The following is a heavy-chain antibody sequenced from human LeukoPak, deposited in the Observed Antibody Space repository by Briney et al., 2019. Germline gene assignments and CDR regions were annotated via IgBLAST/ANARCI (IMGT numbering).Heavy chain of an antibody. CDR2: IKQDGSEK. Sequence: GGSLRLSCAASGFTFSSYWMSWVRQAPGKGLEWVANIKQDGSEKYYVDSVKGRFTISRDNSKNTLYLQMNSLRAEDTAVYYCAKDRSDFDWSNDAFDIWGQGTMVTVSS. V-gene: IGHV3-7*03. CDR3: AKDRSDFDWSNDAFDI. J-gene: IGHJ3*02. CDR1: GFTFSSYW. D-gene: IGHD3-9*01.